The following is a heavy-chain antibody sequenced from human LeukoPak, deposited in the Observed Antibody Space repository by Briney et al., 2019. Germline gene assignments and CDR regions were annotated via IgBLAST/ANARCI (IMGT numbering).Heavy chain of an antibody. J-gene: IGHJ4*02. CDR1: GGSFSGYY. CDR3: ARRGVVGATTV. Sequence: SETLSLTCAVYGGSFSGYYWSWIRQPPGKGLEWIGEINHSGSTNYNPSLKSRVTISADTSKNQFSLKLSSVTAADTAVYYCARRGVVGATTVWGQGTLVTVSS. V-gene: IGHV4-34*01. CDR2: INHSGST. D-gene: IGHD1-26*01.